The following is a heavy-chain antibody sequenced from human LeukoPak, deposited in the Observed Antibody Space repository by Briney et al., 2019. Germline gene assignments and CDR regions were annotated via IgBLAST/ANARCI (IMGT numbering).Heavy chain of an antibody. V-gene: IGHV1-69*04. D-gene: IGHD3-22*01. J-gene: IGHJ4*02. CDR1: GGTFSSYA. CDR3: ASGAPPQSHHYYDSF. Sequence: SVKVSCKASGGTFSSYAISWVRQAPGQGLEWMGRISPILGIANYAQKFQGRVTITADKSTSTAYMELSSLRSEDTAVYYCASGAPPQSHHYYDSFWGQGTLVTVSS. CDR2: ISPILGIA.